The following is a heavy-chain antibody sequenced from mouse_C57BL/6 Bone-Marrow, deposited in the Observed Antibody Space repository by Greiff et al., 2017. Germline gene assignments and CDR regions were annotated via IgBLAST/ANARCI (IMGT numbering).Heavy chain of an antibody. D-gene: IGHD2-2*01. CDR2: INPNYGTT. J-gene: IGHJ2*01. CDR3: ARSLATMVTTDDFDY. Sequence: VQLQQSGPELVKPGASVKISCKASGYSFTDYNMNWVKQSNGKSLEWIGVINPNYGTTSYNQKFKGKATLTVSKSSSTAYMQLNSLTYEDSAVYYCARSLATMVTTDDFDYWGQGTTLTVSS. V-gene: IGHV1-39*01. CDR1: GYSFTDYN.